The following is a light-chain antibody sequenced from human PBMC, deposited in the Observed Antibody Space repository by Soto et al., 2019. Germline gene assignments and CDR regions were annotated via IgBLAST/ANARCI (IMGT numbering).Light chain of an antibody. CDR2: GAS. V-gene: IGKV3-20*01. CDR3: HQYATSPRS. Sequence: PGGRATLSCRARQSLRGDDLACYQQIPGQAPGLLIYGASSRATGIPDGFSGSGSGTDFNLTVSRMAPEDFAVYYCHQYATSPRSFGEGTEVEIK. CDR1: QSLRGDD. J-gene: IGKJ1*01.